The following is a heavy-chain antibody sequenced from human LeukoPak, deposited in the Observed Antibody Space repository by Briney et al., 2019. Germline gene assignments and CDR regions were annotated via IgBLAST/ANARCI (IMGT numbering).Heavy chain of an antibody. J-gene: IGHJ4*02. CDR1: GYTFTSYG. CDR2: MNPNSGNT. Sequence: ASVKVSCKASGYTFTSYGINWGRQAPGQGLEWMGWMNPNSGNTGYAQKFQGRVTMTRNTSISTAYMELSSLRSEDTAVYYCARPLRSAIAAAGRGFGYWGQGTLVTVSS. CDR3: ARPLRSAIAAAGRGFGY. D-gene: IGHD6-13*01. V-gene: IGHV1-8*01.